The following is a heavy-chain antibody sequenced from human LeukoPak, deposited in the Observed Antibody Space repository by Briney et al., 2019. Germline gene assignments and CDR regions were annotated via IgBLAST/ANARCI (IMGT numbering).Heavy chain of an antibody. D-gene: IGHD5-18*01. J-gene: IGHJ4*02. Sequence: PSETLSLTCTVSGGSISSSSYYWGWIRQPPGKGLEWIGSIYYSGSTYYNPSLKSRVTISVDTSKNQFSLKLSSVTAADTAVYYCARLDTAMVTPFDYWGQGTLVTVSS. V-gene: IGHV4-39*01. CDR2: IYYSGST. CDR1: GGSISSSSYY. CDR3: ARLDTAMVTPFDY.